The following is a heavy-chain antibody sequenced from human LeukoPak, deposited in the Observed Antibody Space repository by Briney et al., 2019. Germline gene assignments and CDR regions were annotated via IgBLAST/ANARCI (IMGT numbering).Heavy chain of an antibody. CDR1: GYTFTSYG. CDR2: ISAYNGNT. J-gene: IGHJ4*02. D-gene: IGHD5-18*01. Sequence: GASVKVSCKASGYTFTSYGISWVRQAPGRGLEWMGWISAYNGNTNYAQKLQGRVTMTTDTSTSTAYMELRSLRSDDTAVYYCARDQAYTAMVTPDYWGQGTLVTVSS. V-gene: IGHV1-18*01. CDR3: ARDQAYTAMVTPDY.